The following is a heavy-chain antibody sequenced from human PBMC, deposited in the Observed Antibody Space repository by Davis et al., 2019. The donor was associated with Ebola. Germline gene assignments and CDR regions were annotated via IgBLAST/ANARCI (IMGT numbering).Heavy chain of an antibody. CDR2: IIPIFGTA. D-gene: IGHD2-2*01. V-gene: IGHV1-69*06. CDR3: ARDAEYQLLSGFDP. Sequence: SVKVSCKASGGTFSSYAISWVRQAPGQGLEWMGGIIPIFGTANYAQKFQGRVTITADKSTSTAYMELSSLRSEDTAVYYCARDAEYQLLSGFDPWGQGTLVTVSS. CDR1: GGTFSSYA. J-gene: IGHJ5*02.